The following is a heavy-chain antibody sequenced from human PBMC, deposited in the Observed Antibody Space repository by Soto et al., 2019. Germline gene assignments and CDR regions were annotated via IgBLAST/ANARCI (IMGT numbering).Heavy chain of an antibody. J-gene: IGHJ4*02. CDR1: GGSISSYY. V-gene: IGHV4-59*01. CDR3: ASARTIFGVVSDLY. Sequence: SETLSLTCTTYGGSISSYYWSWIRQPPGKGLEWIGYIYYSGSTNYNPSLKSRVTISVDTSKNQFSLKLSSVTAADTAVYYCASARTIFGVVSDLYWGQGTLVIVS. CDR2: IYYSGST. D-gene: IGHD3-3*01.